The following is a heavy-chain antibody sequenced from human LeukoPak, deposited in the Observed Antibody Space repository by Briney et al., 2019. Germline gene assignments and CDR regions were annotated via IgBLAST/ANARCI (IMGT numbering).Heavy chain of an antibody. CDR1: GYTFTSYG. V-gene: IGHV1-18*01. D-gene: IGHD3-9*01. Sequence: SVKVSCKASGYTFTSYGISWVRQAPGQGLEWMGWISAYNGNTNYAQKLQGRVTMTTDTSTSTAYMELRSLRSDDTAVYYCARGTRALYYDILTGWSSLDPWGQGTLVTVSS. CDR3: ARGTRALYYDILTGWSSLDP. CDR2: ISAYNGNT. J-gene: IGHJ5*02.